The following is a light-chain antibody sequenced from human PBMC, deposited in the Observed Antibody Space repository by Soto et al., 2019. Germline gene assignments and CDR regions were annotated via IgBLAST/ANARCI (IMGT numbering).Light chain of an antibody. V-gene: IGKV1-39*01. J-gene: IGKJ2*01. Sequence: DIQMTQSPSALSASVGDRVTITCRASQSITNYLNWYQHKPGQAPNLLIYAASTLQAGVPSRFRGSGSGTDFTLTISSLHPEDFASYYCQQTYRLPITFGQGTKVDIK. CDR1: QSITNY. CDR3: QQTYRLPIT. CDR2: AAS.